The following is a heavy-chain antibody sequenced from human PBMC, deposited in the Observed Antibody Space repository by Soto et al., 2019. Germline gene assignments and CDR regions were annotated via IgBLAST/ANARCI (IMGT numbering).Heavy chain of an antibody. CDR3: ARVPYVATTLYYFDY. V-gene: IGHV1-3*01. CDR1: GYTFTSYA. D-gene: IGHD5-12*01. CDR2: INAGNGNT. Sequence: QVQLVQSGAEVKKPGASVKVSCKASGYTFTSYAMHWVRQAPGQRLEWMGWINAGNGNTKYSQKFQGRVTITRDTSASTAYMELSSLRSEDTAVYYCARVPYVATTLYYFDYWGQGTLVTVSS. J-gene: IGHJ4*02.